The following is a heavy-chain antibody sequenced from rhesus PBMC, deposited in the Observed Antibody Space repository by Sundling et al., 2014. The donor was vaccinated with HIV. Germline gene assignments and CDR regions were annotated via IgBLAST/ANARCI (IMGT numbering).Heavy chain of an antibody. CDR2: IFGTGGST. V-gene: IGHV4-93*02. CDR1: GGSIITGYW. J-gene: IGHJ4*01. D-gene: IGHD3-3*01. Sequence: QVQLQESGPAVVKPSETLSLTCVVSGGSIITGYWWSWIRQSPGKGLEWIGGIFGTGGSTKYNPSLRSRVTISIDTSKKQFALQLTSVTAADTAIYYCTRGRGFGLGSDSWGQGLLV. CDR3: TRGRGFGLGSDS.